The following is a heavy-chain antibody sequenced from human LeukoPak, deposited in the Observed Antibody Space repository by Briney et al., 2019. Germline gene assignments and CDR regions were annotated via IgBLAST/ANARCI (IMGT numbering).Heavy chain of an antibody. V-gene: IGHV4-59*08. Sequence: PSETLSLTCTVSGGSISSYYWSWIRQPPGKGLEWIGYIYYSGSTNYNPSLKSRVTISVDMSKNQFSLKLSSVTAADTAVYYCARQLPGSSGWYPNYFDYWGQGTLVTVSS. CDR3: ARQLPGSSGWYPNYFDY. J-gene: IGHJ4*02. CDR1: GGSISSYY. CDR2: IYYSGST. D-gene: IGHD6-19*01.